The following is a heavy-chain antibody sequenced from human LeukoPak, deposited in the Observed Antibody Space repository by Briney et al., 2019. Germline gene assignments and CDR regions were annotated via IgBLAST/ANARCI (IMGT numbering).Heavy chain of an antibody. CDR3: ATFTGDAFDI. D-gene: IGHD3-16*01. CDR1: GFTFRNYG. CDR2: ISGDAADI. V-gene: IGHV3-23*01. J-gene: IGHJ3*02. Sequence: GGTLRLSCAASGFTFRNYGMSWVRQAPGKGLEWVSAISGDAADIFYADSAKGRFTISRDNSKNTLYLQMNSLRAEDTAVYYCATFTGDAFDIWGQGTMVTVSS.